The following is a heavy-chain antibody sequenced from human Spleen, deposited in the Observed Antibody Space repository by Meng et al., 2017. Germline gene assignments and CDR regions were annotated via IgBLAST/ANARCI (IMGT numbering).Heavy chain of an antibody. CDR2: INTSSGST. Sequence: GESLKISCAASGFTFSSYAMSWVRQAPGKGLEWVSSINTSSGSTYFADSVKGRFTISRDNSKNTLYLQMNSLRAEDTAVYYCAKDGPPQQGAYYLFYFDLWGQGKLVNVSS. V-gene: IGHV3-23*01. D-gene: IGHD3-22*01. CDR3: AKDGPPQQGAYYLFYFDL. CDR1: GFTFSSYA. J-gene: IGHJ4*02.